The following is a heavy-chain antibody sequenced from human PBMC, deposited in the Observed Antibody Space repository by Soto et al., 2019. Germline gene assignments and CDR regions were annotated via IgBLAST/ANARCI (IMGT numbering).Heavy chain of an antibody. V-gene: IGHV3-23*01. CDR2: ISGSGGST. Sequence: ESGGGLVQPGGSLRLSCAASGFTFSSYAMSWVHQAPGKGLEWVSAISGSGGSTYYADSVKGRFTISRDNSKNTLYLQMNSLRAEDTAVYYCAKFYGVDYYYYMDVWGKGTTVTVSS. CDR3: AKFYGVDYYYYMDV. J-gene: IGHJ6*03. CDR1: GFTFSSYA. D-gene: IGHD4-17*01.